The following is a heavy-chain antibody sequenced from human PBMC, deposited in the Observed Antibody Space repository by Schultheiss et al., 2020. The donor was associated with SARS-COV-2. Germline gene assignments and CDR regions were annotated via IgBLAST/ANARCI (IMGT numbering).Heavy chain of an antibody. CDR2: IKSKTDGGTT. CDR1: GFTFSSYR. J-gene: IGHJ5*01. CDR3: ATEGSSGWYLGWFDS. V-gene: IGHV3-15*07. Sequence: GGSLRLSCAASGFTFSSYRMNWVRQAPGKGLEWVGRIKSKTDGGTTDYAAPVKGRFFISRDDSKNTLYLQMNSLETEDTGVYYCATEGSSGWYLGWFDSWGQGTQVTVSS. D-gene: IGHD6-19*01.